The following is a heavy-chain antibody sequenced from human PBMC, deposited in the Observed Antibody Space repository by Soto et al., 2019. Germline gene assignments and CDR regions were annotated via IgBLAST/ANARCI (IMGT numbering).Heavy chain of an antibody. D-gene: IGHD6-13*01. CDR2: INHDGGET. V-gene: IGHV3-7*05. CDR3: AKDHSRSSWTMHSGYNCFAP. CDR1: EVKCGDHG. J-gene: IGHJ5*02. Sequence: CGAAEVKCGDHGMSRVIQTTGKGLEWVANINHDGGETYYADSVKGRFTISRDNSKNTLYLQMNSLRAEDTAVYYCAKDHSRSSWTMHSGYNCFAPRGKGTPVPGSS.